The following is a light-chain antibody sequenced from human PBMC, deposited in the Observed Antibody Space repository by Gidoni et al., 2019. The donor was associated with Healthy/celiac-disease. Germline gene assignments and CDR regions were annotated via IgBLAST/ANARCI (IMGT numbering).Light chain of an antibody. Sequence: QSALTQPASVSGSPGQSITITCTGTSSAVGGYNYFSWYQQHPGKAPKLMIYEVSNRPPGVSNRFSGSKSGNTASLTISGLQAEDEADYYCSSYTSSSTLVVFGGGTKLTVL. CDR3: SSYTSSSTLVV. CDR2: EVS. CDR1: SSAVGGYNY. V-gene: IGLV2-14*01. J-gene: IGLJ2*01.